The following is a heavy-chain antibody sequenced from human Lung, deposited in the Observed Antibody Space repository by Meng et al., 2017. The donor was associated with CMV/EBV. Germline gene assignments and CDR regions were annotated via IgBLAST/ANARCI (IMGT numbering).Heavy chain of an antibody. CDR3: ARGKYSNYELDWFDP. CDR1: GYTFTSYG. D-gene: IGHD4-11*01. CDR2: ISAYNGNT. Sequence: ASVKVSXKASGYTFTSYGITWVRQAPGQGLEWMGWISAYNGNTNYAQKLRGRVTMTTDTSTSTAYVELRSLRSDDTAVYYCARGKYSNYELDWFDPWGQGTLVTVS. J-gene: IGHJ5*02. V-gene: IGHV1-18*01.